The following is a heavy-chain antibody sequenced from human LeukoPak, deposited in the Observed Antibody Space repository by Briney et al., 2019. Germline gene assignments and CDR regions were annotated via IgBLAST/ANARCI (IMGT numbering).Heavy chain of an antibody. CDR1: GGSISSYY. CDR2: IYTSGST. V-gene: IGHV4-4*07. Sequence: PSETLSLTCTVSGGSISSYYWSWIRQPAGKGLEWIGRIYTSGSTNYNPSLKSRVTMSVDTSKNQFSLRLSSVTAADTAVYYCARWRVAGMGNWFDPWGQGTLVTASS. D-gene: IGHD2-15*01. CDR3: ARWRVAGMGNWFDP. J-gene: IGHJ5*02.